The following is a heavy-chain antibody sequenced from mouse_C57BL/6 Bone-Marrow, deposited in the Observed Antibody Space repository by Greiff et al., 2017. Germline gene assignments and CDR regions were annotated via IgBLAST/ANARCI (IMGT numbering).Heavy chain of an antibody. CDR2: ISNLAYSI. CDR1: GFTFSDYG. D-gene: IGHD2-4*01. V-gene: IGHV5-15*01. Sequence: EVKLVESGGGLVQPGGSLKLSCAASGFTFSDYGMAWVRQAPRKGPEWVAFISNLAYSIYYADTVTGRFTISRENAKNTLYLEMSSLRSEDTSMYYCARLYYDYVYWYFDVWGTGTTVTVSS. CDR3: ARLYYDYVYWYFDV. J-gene: IGHJ1*03.